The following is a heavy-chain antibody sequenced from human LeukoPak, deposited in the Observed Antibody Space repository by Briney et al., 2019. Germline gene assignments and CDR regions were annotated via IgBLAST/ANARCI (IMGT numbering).Heavy chain of an antibody. CDR2: INHSGST. CDR1: GGSFSGYY. D-gene: IGHD2-2*01. Sequence: SETLSLTCAVYGGSFSGYYWSWIRQPPGKGLEWIGEINHSGSTNYNPSLKSRVTISVDTSKNQFSLKLSSVTAADTAVYYCAREKIPIGYCSSTSCPNWFDPWGQGTLVTVSS. CDR3: AREKIPIGYCSSTSCPNWFDP. V-gene: IGHV4-34*01. J-gene: IGHJ5*02.